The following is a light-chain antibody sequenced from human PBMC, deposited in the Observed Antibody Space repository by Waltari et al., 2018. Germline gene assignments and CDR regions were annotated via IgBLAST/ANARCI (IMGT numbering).Light chain of an antibody. J-gene: IGKJ4*01. V-gene: IGKV3-11*01. CDR2: EAS. Sequence: EVVLTQSPATLSLSPGERATLSCSASQSVYNFLAWYQQKPGQAPRLLIHEASQRATGIPARFSGSGAGTDFTLTISSLEPEDAAVYYCQQRANWPPLTFGGGTKVEIK. CDR1: QSVYNF. CDR3: QQRANWPPLT.